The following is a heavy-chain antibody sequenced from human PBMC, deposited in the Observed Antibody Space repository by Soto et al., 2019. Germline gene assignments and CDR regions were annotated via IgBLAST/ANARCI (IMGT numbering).Heavy chain of an antibody. J-gene: IGHJ6*02. CDR2: IGTAGDT. V-gene: IGHV3-13*01. CDR1: GFTFSSYD. D-gene: IGHD1-26*01. CDR3: ARGSGSYYYYYGMDV. Sequence: GGSLRLSCAASGFTFSSYDMHWVRQATGKGLEWVSAIGTAGDTYYPGSVKGRFTISRENAKNSLYLQMNSLRAGDTAVYYCARGSGSYYYYYGMDVWGQGTTVTVSS.